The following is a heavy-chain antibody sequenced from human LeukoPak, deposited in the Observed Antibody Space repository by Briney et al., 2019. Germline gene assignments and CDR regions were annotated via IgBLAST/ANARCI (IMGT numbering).Heavy chain of an antibody. Sequence: GGSLRLSCAASGFTFSSYGMHWVRQAPGKGLEWVAVISYDGSNKYYADSVKGRFTISRDNSKNTLYLQMNSLRAEDTAVYYCARGTTYYYDSSGYYWGQGTLVTVSS. D-gene: IGHD3-22*01. V-gene: IGHV3-30*03. CDR3: ARGTTYYYDSSGYY. CDR1: GFTFSSYG. J-gene: IGHJ4*02. CDR2: ISYDGSNK.